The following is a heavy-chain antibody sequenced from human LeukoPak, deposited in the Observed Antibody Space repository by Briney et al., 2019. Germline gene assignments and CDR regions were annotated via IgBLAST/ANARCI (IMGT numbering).Heavy chain of an antibody. CDR3: ARDKYDYYYMDV. CDR2: ISAYNGNT. Sequence: ASVKVSCKASGYTFTSYGISWVRQAPGQGLEWMGWISAYNGNTDYAQKLQGRVTMTTDTSTSTAYMELRSLRSDDTAVYYCARDKYDYYYMDVWGKGTTVTVSS. V-gene: IGHV1-18*01. J-gene: IGHJ6*03. D-gene: IGHD3-3*01. CDR1: GYTFTSYG.